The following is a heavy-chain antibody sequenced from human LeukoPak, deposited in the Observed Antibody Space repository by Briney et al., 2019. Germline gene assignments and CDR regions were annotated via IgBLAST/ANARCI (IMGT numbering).Heavy chain of an antibody. CDR1: GFPFSSYS. Sequence: PGGSLRLSCGASGFPFSSYSMTWVRQAPGKGLEWVANIKPDGTTKFYVDSVKGRFTISRDNALNSLYLQMNSLRAEDTAIYYCARSIPYGTTWYGRSDYWGQGTLVTVSS. CDR3: ARSIPYGTTWYGRSDY. J-gene: IGHJ4*02. CDR2: IKPDGTTK. V-gene: IGHV3-7*03. D-gene: IGHD6-13*01.